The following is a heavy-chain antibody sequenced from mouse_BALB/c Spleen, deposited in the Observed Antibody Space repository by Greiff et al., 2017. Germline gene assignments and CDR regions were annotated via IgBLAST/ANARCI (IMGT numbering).Heavy chain of an antibody. CDR2: ISSYYGDA. J-gene: IGHJ1*01. V-gene: IGHV1S137*01. Sequence: QVQLKESGAELVRPGVSVKISCKGSGYTFTDYAMHWVKQSHAKSLEWIGVISSYYGDASYNQKFKGKATMTVDKSSSTAYMELARLTSEDSAIYYCARGYGSSLYWYFDVWGAGTTVTVSS. D-gene: IGHD1-1*01. CDR1: GYTFTDYA. CDR3: ARGYGSSLYWYFDV.